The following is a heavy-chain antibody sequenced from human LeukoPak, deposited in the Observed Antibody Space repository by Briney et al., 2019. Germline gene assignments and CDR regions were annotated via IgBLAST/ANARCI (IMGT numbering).Heavy chain of an antibody. J-gene: IGHJ5*02. CDR3: ARGVVFYDFRSGYYTGWFDP. CDR2: IYSTGSP. V-gene: IGHV4-39*07. CDR1: DDSLTSTDYY. D-gene: IGHD3-3*01. Sequence: SGTLSLTCTASDDSLTSTDYYWGWIRQPPGKGLEWIGSIYSTGSPHYRPPLRSRVTISVDTSRRQSSLTLTSVTAADTAVYYCARGVVFYDFRSGYYTGWFDPWGQGKLVTVSS.